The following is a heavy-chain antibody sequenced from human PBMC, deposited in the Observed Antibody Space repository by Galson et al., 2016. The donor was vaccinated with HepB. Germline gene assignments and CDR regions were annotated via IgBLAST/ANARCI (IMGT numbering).Heavy chain of an antibody. CDR2: TSPTGAYT. CDR3: ARFKPEGEMPTIPVGSLDY. D-gene: IGHD5-24*01. Sequence: SLRLSCAASGFTFSNYAIHWVRQAPGKGLEIVSATSPTGAYTYYAEFVKGRFTVSRDNSRNTLFLQMTSLRLEDTGVYYCARFKPEGEMPTIPVGSLDYWGLGTLVTISS. V-gene: IGHV3-64*04. CDR1: GFTFSNYA. J-gene: IGHJ4*02.